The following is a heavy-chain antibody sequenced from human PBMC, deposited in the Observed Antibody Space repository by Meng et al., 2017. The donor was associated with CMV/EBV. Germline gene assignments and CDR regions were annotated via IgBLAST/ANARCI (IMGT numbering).Heavy chain of an antibody. V-gene: IGHV3-11*04. Sequence: GESLKISCAASGFTFSDYYMSWIRQAPGKGLEWVAYISSSGSTIYYADSVKGRFTISRDNAKNSLYLQMNSLRAEDTAVYYCARAAGRLLRYYFDYWGQGTLVTVSS. J-gene: IGHJ4*02. CDR1: GFTFSDYY. D-gene: IGHD2-15*01. CDR2: ISSSGSTI. CDR3: ARAAGRLLRYYFDY.